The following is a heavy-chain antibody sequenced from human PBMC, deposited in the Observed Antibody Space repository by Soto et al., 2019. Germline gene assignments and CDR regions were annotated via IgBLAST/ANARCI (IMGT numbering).Heavy chain of an antibody. CDR3: AREGDAAIFGY. Sequence: GGSLRLSCAASGFTFSSYGMHWVRQAPGKGLEWVAFIWYDGSNKYYADSVKGRFTISRDNSNNTLYRQMNSLRAEDTAVYYGAREGDAAIFGYWGQGTLFSVSS. CDR1: GFTFSSYG. V-gene: IGHV3-33*01. D-gene: IGHD3-16*01. J-gene: IGHJ4*02. CDR2: IWYDGSNK.